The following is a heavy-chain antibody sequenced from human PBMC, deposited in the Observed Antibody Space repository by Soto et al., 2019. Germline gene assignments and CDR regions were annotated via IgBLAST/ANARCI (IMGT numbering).Heavy chain of an antibody. Sequence: PGGSLRLSCAASGFTFSDYYMSWIRQAPGKGLEWVSYISSSGSTTYYADSVKGRFTISRDNSKNTLYLQMNSLRAEDTAVYYCARDPGGSYFWDYYYYGMDVWGQGTTVTVSS. D-gene: IGHD1-26*01. V-gene: IGHV3-11*01. J-gene: IGHJ6*02. CDR2: ISSSGSTT. CDR3: ARDPGGSYFWDYYYYGMDV. CDR1: GFTFSDYY.